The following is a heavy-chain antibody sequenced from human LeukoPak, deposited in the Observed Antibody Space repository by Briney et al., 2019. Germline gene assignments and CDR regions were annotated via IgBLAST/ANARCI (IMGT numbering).Heavy chain of an antibody. CDR3: ARRDRWNSFDY. J-gene: IGHJ4*02. V-gene: IGHV4-39*01. CDR2: IYYSGST. CDR1: DGSISSSSYY. D-gene: IGHD1-7*01. Sequence: SETLSLTCTVSDGSISSSSYYLGWIRQPPGKGLEWIGSIYYSGSTYYNPSLKSRVTISVDTSKNQFSLKLSSVTAADTAVYYCARRDRWNSFDYWGQGTLVTVSS.